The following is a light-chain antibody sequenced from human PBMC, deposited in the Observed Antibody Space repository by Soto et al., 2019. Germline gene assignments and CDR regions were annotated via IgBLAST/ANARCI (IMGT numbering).Light chain of an antibody. CDR2: AAS. CDR1: QGINSY. Sequence: DIQLTQSPSFLSACVGDIGTSTCRASQGINSYFTWYQQKPGRAPKLLIYAASTLQSGVPSRFSGSGSGTEFTLTISSLQPEDFGTYYCQQLNSYPLTFGGGTKVDIK. CDR3: QQLNSYPLT. V-gene: IGKV1-9*01. J-gene: IGKJ4*01.